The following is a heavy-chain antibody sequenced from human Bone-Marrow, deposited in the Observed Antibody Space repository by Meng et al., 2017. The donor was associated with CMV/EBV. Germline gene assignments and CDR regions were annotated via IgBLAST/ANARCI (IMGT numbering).Heavy chain of an antibody. CDR1: GGSISSSSYY. J-gene: IGHJ6*02. Sequence: GSLRLSCTVSGGSISSSSYYWGWIRQPPGKGLEWIGSIYYSGSTYYNPSLKSRVTISVDTSKNQFSLKLSSVTAADTAVYYCARGGARYCSSTSCYRYYYYYGMDVWGQGTTVTVSS. CDR3: ARGGARYCSSTSCYRYYYYYGMDV. D-gene: IGHD2-2*02. V-gene: IGHV4-39*07. CDR2: IYYSGST.